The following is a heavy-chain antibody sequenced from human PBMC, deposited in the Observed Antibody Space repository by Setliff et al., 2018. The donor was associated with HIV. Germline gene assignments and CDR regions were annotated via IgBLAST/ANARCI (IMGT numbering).Heavy chain of an antibody. V-gene: IGHV4-59*12. J-gene: IGHJ5*02. D-gene: IGHD2-2*01. CDR3: ARDGPHCITSSCPGAWFDP. CDR1: GGSISGNA. Sequence: SETLSLTCSVSGGSISGNAWSWIRQTPGKGLEWIGYIYASGSTKYNPSLESRVTISVDTSKNQFSLKLSSVTAADTAVYYCARDGPHCITSSCPGAWFDPWGQGTLVTVSS. CDR2: IYASGST.